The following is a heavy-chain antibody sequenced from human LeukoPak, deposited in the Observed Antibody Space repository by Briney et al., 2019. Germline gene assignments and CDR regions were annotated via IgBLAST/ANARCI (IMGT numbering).Heavy chain of an antibody. Sequence: PGGSLRLSCAASGFTFSYYTMNWVRQAPGKGLEWVSSISSSSSYIYYADSVKGQFTISRDNAKNSLYLQMNSLRAEDTAVYYCAIGRRDGYNLVDSFDYWGQGTLVTVSS. J-gene: IGHJ4*02. CDR2: ISSSSSYI. CDR1: GFTFSYYT. D-gene: IGHD5-24*01. V-gene: IGHV3-21*01. CDR3: AIGRRDGYNLVDSFDY.